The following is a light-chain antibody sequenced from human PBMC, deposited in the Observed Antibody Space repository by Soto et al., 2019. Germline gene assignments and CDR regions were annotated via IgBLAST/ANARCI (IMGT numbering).Light chain of an antibody. Sequence: DIQMTQSPSTLSASVGDRVIITCRASQSISSWLAWYQQKPGKAPKLLIYKASSLESGVPSRFSGSGSGTEFPLTISRLQPDDFATYYCQQYNSYSQVTFGQGTKVEIK. CDR1: QSISSW. V-gene: IGKV1-5*03. CDR3: QQYNSYSQVT. CDR2: KAS. J-gene: IGKJ1*01.